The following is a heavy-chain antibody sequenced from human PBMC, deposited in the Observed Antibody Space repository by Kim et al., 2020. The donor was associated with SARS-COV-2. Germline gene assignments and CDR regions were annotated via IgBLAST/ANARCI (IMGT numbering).Heavy chain of an antibody. CDR3: AKGPYYDSSGYHDY. D-gene: IGHD3-22*01. CDR1: GFTFSSYG. CDR2: ISYDGSNK. J-gene: IGHJ4*02. Sequence: GGSLRLSCAASGFTFSSYGMHWVRQAPGKGLEWVAVISYDGSNKYYADSVKGRFTISRDNSKNTLYLQMNSLRAEDTAVYYCAKGPYYDSSGYHDYWGQGTLVTVSS. V-gene: IGHV3-30*18.